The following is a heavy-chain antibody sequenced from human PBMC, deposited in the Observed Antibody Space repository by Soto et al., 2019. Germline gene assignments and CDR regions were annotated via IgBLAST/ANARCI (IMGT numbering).Heavy chain of an antibody. CDR1: GGSISNYY. D-gene: IGHD7-27*01. CDR2: IYYSGTT. CDR3: ASSRVEDANAGWFDP. Sequence: QVQLRESGPGLVKPSQTLSLTCTVSGGSISNYYWSWIRQPPGKGLGWIGFIYYSGTTYYNPSLKSRVTISIDTSKNQFSLKLSSVTAADTAVYYCASSRVEDANAGWFDPWGQGSLVTVSS. V-gene: IGHV4-59*01. J-gene: IGHJ5*02.